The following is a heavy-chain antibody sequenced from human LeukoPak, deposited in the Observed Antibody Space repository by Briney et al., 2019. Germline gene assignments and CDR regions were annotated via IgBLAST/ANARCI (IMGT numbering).Heavy chain of an antibody. D-gene: IGHD1-14*01. J-gene: IGHJ4*02. CDR1: GGSFSTYY. V-gene: IGHV4-34*01. CDR3: ARIDRGDN. Sequence: SKTLSLTCAVYGGSFSTYYWSWIRQPPGQGLEWIGEINHSGTTNYNPSLKSRVTISVDTSRNQFSLKLSSVTAADTAVYYCARIDRGDNWGQGTLVTVSS. CDR2: INHSGTT.